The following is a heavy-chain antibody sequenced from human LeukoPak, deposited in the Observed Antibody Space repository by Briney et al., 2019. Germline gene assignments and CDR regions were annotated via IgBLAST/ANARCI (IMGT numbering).Heavy chain of an antibody. J-gene: IGHJ2*01. V-gene: IGHV4-59*08. Sequence: SETLSLTCTVSGGPTSSDYWSWLRQSPGKGLEWVGYVYNSGDTGKNPSLKSRVTILLDTSKNQCSLRLTSVSASDTAVYYCARLKLGAYFDLWGRGTLVTVSS. D-gene: IGHD3-16*01. CDR3: ARLKLGAYFDL. CDR2: VYNSGDT. CDR1: GGPTSSDY.